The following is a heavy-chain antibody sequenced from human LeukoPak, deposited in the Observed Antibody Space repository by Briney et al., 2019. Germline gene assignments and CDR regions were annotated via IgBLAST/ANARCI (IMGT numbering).Heavy chain of an antibody. CDR2: ISGSAGST. J-gene: IGHJ4*02. CDR1: GFTFSSYA. CDR3: GRDLGGRSGY. D-gene: IGHD1-26*01. V-gene: IGHV3-23*01. Sequence: GGSLRLSCAASGFTFSSYAMSWVRQAPGKGLEWVSAISGSAGSTYYADSVKGRFSISRDNAENTLYLQMNSLRAEDTAVYYCGRDLGGRSGYWGQGTLVTVSS.